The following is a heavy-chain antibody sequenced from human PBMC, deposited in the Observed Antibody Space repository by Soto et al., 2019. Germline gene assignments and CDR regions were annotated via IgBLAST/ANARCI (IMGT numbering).Heavy chain of an antibody. Sequence: PGGSLRLSCTASGFTFGDYAMSWFRQAPGKGLEWVGFIRSKAYGGTTEYAASVKGRFTISRDDSKSIAYLQMNSLKTEDTAVYYCRYCSSTSCYRAQDYYYFGMDVWGQGTTVTVYS. D-gene: IGHD2-2*02. CDR1: GFTFGDYA. CDR2: IRSKAYGGTT. J-gene: IGHJ6*02. CDR3: RYCSSTSCYRAQDYYYFGMDV. V-gene: IGHV3-49*03.